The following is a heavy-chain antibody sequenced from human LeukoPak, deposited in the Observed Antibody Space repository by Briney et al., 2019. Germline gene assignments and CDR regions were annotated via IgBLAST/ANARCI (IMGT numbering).Heavy chain of an antibody. CDR2: IYSGGST. D-gene: IGHD3-10*01. J-gene: IGHJ6*02. V-gene: IGHV3-66*01. Sequence: GGSLRLSCAASGFTVSSNYMSWVRQAPGKGLEWVSVIYSGGSTYYADSVKGRFTISRDNSKNTLYLQMNSLRAEDTAVYYCATDLWFGEFIYYYGMDAWGQGTTVTVSS. CDR1: GFTVSSNY. CDR3: ATDLWFGEFIYYYGMDA.